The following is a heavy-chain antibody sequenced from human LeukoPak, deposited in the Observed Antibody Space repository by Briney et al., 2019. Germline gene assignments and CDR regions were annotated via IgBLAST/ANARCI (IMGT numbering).Heavy chain of an antibody. CDR1: DGSISSYY. CDR3: ARDLGSEAYYYYGMDV. Sequence: SETLSLTCTVSDGSISSYYWSWIRQPPGKGLEWIGYIYYSGSTNYNPSLKSRVTISVDTSKNQFSLKLSSVTAADTAVYYCARDLGSEAYYYYGMDVWGQGTTVTVSS. J-gene: IGHJ6*02. D-gene: IGHD7-27*01. CDR2: IYYSGST. V-gene: IGHV4-59*01.